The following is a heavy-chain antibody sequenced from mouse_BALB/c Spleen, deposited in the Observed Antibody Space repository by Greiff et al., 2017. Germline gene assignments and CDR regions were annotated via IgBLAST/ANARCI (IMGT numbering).Heavy chain of an antibody. CDR1: GFAFSSYD. CDR3: ARHPMDY. Sequence: EVKLVESGGGLVKPGGSLKLSCAASGFAFSSYDMSWVRQTPEKRLEWVAYISSGGGSTYYPDTVKGRFTISRDNAKNTLYLQMSSLKSEDTAMYYCARHPMDYWGQGTSVTVSS. V-gene: IGHV5-12-1*01. J-gene: IGHJ4*01. CDR2: ISSGGGST.